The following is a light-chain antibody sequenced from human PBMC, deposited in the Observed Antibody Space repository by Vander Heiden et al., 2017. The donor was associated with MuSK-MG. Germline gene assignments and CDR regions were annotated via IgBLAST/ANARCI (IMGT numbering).Light chain of an antibody. Sequence: DIQMTQLSYTLYASVGDRVTTTYRARQIISSWLAWYQQKPGKAPKLLIYTASSVENGVPSRFRGSGSGTEFTLTSSSLQPDNFATYYCQKDESFWTFGQGTKVEIK. V-gene: IGKV1-5*03. J-gene: IGKJ1*01. CDR1: QIISSW. CDR3: QKDESFWT. CDR2: TAS.